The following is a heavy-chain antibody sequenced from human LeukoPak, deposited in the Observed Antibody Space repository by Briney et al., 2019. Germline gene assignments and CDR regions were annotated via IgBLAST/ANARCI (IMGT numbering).Heavy chain of an antibody. CDR1: GGSISNTAYY. Sequence: SETLTLTCTVSGGSISNTAYYWGWIRQSPGKGLEWIAIIHYNGATYYNPSLRSRVLISADTSKNQFSLTLNSVAAADTAVYYCARQAAQTYDYWGQGTLVTVSS. V-gene: IGHV4-39*01. CDR3: ARQAAQTYDY. J-gene: IGHJ4*02. CDR2: IHYNGAT.